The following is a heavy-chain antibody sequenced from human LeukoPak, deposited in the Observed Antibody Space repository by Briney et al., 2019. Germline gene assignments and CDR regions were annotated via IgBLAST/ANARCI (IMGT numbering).Heavy chain of an antibody. V-gene: IGHV3-53*01. J-gene: IGHJ3*02. D-gene: IGHD2-2*01. CDR3: ARVGVVPAAIPDGFDI. CDR1: GFTVSSNY. CDR2: IYSGGST. Sequence: GGSLRLSCAASGFTVSSNYMSWVRQAPGKGLEWVSVIYSGGSTYYADSVRGRFTISRDNSKNTLYLQMNSLTAEDTAVYYCARVGVVPAAIPDGFDIWGQGTMVTVSS.